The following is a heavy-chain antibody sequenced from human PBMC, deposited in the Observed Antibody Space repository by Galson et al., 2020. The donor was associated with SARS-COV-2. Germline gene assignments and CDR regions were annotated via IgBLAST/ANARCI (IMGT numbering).Heavy chain of an antibody. Sequence: ASETLSLTCAVSGGSISSSNWWSWVRQPPGKGLEWIGEIYHSGSTNYNPSLKSRVTISVDKSKNQFSLKLSSVTAADTAVYYCARKNSGYDLRIVKTYYYYYGMDVWGQGTTV. D-gene: IGHD5-12*01. J-gene: IGHJ6*02. V-gene: IGHV4-4*02. CDR2: IYHSGST. CDR1: GGSISSSNW. CDR3: ARKNSGYDLRIVKTYYYYYGMDV.